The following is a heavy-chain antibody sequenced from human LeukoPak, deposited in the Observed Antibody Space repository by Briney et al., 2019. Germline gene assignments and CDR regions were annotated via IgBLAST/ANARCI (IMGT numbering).Heavy chain of an antibody. CDR2: INGRGDNT. D-gene: IGHD6-19*01. CDR1: GFTFSSHV. J-gene: IGHJ4*02. Sequence: GGSLRLSCAASGFTFSSHVMDWVRQSPGRGLEWVSGINGRGDNTQYADSVRGRFTISRDNSKNTLYLQMNSLRAEDTAVYYCAKETNIGWYDYWGQGTLVSVSS. V-gene: IGHV3-23*01. CDR3: AKETNIGWYDY.